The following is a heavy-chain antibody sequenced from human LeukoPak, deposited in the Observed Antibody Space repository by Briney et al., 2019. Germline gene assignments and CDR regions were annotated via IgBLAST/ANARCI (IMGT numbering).Heavy chain of an antibody. CDR1: GYTFTSYG. Sequence: ASVKVSCKASGYTFTSYGISWVRQAPGQGLEWMGCISAYNGNTNYAQKLQGRVTMTTDTSTSTAYMEPRSLRSDDTAVYYCAREREPDRDGYNWCWLDPWGEGTLVSACS. CDR3: AREREPDRDGYNWCWLDP. V-gene: IGHV1-18*01. J-gene: IGHJ5*02. D-gene: IGHD5-24*01. CDR2: ISAYNGNT.